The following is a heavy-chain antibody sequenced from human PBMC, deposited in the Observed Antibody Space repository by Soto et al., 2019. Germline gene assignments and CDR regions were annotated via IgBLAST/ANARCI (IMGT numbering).Heavy chain of an antibody. CDR3: ARDDYYDSSGYYQATTLADY. CDR2: INAGNGNT. V-gene: IGHV1-3*01. J-gene: IGHJ4*02. Sequence: GASVKVSCKASGYTFTSYSIHWVRQAPGQRLEWMGWINAGNGNTKYSQKFQGRVTITRDTSASTAYMELSSLRSEDTAVYYCARDDYYDSSGYYQATTLADYWGQGTLVTVSS. CDR1: GYTFTSYS. D-gene: IGHD3-22*01.